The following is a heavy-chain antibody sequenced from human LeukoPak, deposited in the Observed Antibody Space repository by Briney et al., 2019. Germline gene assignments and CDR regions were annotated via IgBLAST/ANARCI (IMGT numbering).Heavy chain of an antibody. CDR1: GFTFSSYE. J-gene: IGHJ6*04. CDR2: ISSSGSTI. CDR3: AELGITMIGGV. Sequence: GGSLRLSCAASGFTFSSYEMNWVRQAPGKGLEWVSYISSSGSTIYYADSVKGRFTISRDNAKNSLYLQMNNLRAEDTAVYCCAELGITMIGGVWGKGTTVTISS. D-gene: IGHD3-10*02. V-gene: IGHV3-48*03.